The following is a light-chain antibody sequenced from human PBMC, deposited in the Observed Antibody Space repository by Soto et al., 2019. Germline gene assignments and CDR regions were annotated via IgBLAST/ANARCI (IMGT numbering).Light chain of an antibody. Sequence: QSVLTQPPSVSGTPGQRVTISCTGSNSNIGAGFDVHWYQQLPGKAPKLLIYGNSNRPAGVPDRFSGSKSGTSASLAITGLQAEDEADFYCQTYDSSLNGYVILGGGTKLTVL. CDR3: QTYDSSLNGYVI. CDR2: GNS. V-gene: IGLV1-40*01. J-gene: IGLJ2*01. CDR1: NSNIGAGFD.